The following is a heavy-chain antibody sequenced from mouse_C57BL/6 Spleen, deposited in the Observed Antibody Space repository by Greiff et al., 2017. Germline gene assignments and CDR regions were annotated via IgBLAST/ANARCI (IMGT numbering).Heavy chain of an antibody. CDR1: GFTFSDYG. CDR3: ARSYGSSYWFAY. D-gene: IGHD1-1*01. J-gene: IGHJ3*01. CDR2: ISSGSSTI. V-gene: IGHV5-17*01. Sequence: EVKVEESGGGLVKPGGSLKLSCAASGFTFSDYGMHWVRQAPEKGLEWVAYISSGSSTIYYADTVKGRFTISRDNAKNTLFLQMTSLRSEDTAMYYCARSYGSSYWFAYWGQGTLVTVSA.